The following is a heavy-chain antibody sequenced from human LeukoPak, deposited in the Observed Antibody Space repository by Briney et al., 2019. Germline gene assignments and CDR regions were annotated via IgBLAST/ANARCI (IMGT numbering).Heavy chain of an antibody. CDR2: ISPTGSTT. CDR1: GFSFSGHW. V-gene: IGHV3-74*01. D-gene: IGHD6-6*01. CDR3: ARGPNSNWSGLDF. Sequence: GGSLRLSCTASGFSFSGHWMHWARQLPGKGLVWVSRISPTGSTTSYADSVKGRFTASRDNAKNTLYLQVNNLRAEDTAVYYCARGPNSNWSGLDFWGQGTLLTVS. J-gene: IGHJ4*02.